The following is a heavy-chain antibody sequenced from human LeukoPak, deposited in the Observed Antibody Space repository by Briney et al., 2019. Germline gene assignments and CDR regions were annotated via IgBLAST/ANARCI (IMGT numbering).Heavy chain of an antibody. J-gene: IGHJ5*02. Sequence: SETLSLTCAVYGGSFSGYYWSWIRQPPGKGLEWIGEINHSGSTNYNPSLKSRVTMSVDTSINQFSLKLSSVTAADTAVYYSARHKGNYYDFWSGYPRFDPWGQGILVTVSS. CDR2: INHSGST. D-gene: IGHD3-3*01. V-gene: IGHV4-34*01. CDR3: ARHKGNYYDFWSGYPRFDP. CDR1: GGSFSGYY.